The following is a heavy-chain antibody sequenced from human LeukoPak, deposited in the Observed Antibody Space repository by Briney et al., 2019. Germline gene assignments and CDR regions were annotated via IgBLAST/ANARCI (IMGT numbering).Heavy chain of an antibody. D-gene: IGHD6-19*01. CDR1: GGTFSSYA. CDR3: ARVAGTMVFDY. CDR2: IIPIFGTA. V-gene: IGHV1-69*13. J-gene: IGHJ4*02. Sequence: EASVKVSCKASGGTFSSYAISWARQAPGQGLEWMGGIIPIFGTANYAQKFQGRVTITADESTSTAYMELSSLRSEDTAVYYCARVAGTMVFDYWGQGTLVTVSS.